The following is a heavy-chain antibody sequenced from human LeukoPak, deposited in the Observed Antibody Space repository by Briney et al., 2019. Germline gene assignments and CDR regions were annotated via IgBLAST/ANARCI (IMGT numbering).Heavy chain of an antibody. CDR1: GYTFTGYY. CDR3: ARVVGATNGNWFDP. J-gene: IGHJ5*02. V-gene: IGHV1-2*04. Sequence: ASVKVSCKASGYTFTGYYMHWARQAPGQGLEWMGWINPNSGGTNYAQKFQGWVTMTRDTSISTAYMELSRLRSDDTAVYYCARVVGATNGNWFDPWGQGTLVTVSS. D-gene: IGHD1-26*01. CDR2: INPNSGGT.